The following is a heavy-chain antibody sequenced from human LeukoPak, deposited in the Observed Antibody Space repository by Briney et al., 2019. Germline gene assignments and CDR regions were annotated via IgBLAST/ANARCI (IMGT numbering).Heavy chain of an antibody. J-gene: IGHJ4*02. CDR1: GFIFSDHA. CDR3: ARQMTSTRLFDS. Sequence: GGSLRLSCVASGFIFSDHAFHWVRQSPDKGLEWVALIGSDGTKKYYVDSVQGRFTVSRENSKNTLFLQMNTVRADDTAVYFCARQMTSTRLFDSWGQGTLVTVFS. CDR2: IGSDGTKK. D-gene: IGHD5/OR15-5a*01. V-gene: IGHV3-30*04.